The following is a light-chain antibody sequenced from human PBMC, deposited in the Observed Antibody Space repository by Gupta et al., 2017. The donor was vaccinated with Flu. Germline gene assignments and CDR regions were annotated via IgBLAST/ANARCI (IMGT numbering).Light chain of an antibody. CDR1: SSNIGANT. J-gene: IGLJ2*01. Sequence: SVLTQPPSSSGTPRQSVTISCSGSSSNIGANTVYCYQPSPGAAPSLLIYSNNRRPSGVPDRFSGSKSGTSAALAISGLQAEDEADYYCAAWDDSRNVLVFGGGTKVTVL. CDR2: SNN. CDR3: AAWDDSRNVLV. V-gene: IGLV1-44*01.